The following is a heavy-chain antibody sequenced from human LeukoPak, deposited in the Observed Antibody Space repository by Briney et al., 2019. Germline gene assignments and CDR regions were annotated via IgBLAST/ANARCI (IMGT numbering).Heavy chain of an antibody. CDR2: INHGRNA. J-gene: IGHJ4*02. V-gene: IGHV4-34*01. CDR1: GGSFSGYF. Sequence: SETLSLTCAVYGGSFSGYFWSWVRQSPGKGLEWIGEINHGRNANYNPSLKSRVTISVDTSNKQLSLNMTSVTAADTAVYCCARSPLHSGEYRFDRWGQGTLVSVPS. CDR3: ARSPLHSGEYRFDR. D-gene: IGHD4-17*01.